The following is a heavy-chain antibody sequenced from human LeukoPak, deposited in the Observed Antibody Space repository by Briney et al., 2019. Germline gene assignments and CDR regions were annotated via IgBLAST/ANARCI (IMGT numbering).Heavy chain of an antibody. CDR1: GGTFNSYA. D-gene: IGHD1-26*01. J-gene: IGHJ3*02. Sequence: SVKVSCKASGGTFNSYAISWGLRAPGQGVERRGGIIPLFGTANSAQKFQGRVTITAGTSTNTVSMELSSLRSEDTAVYYCARGVVGVQDAFDIWGQGTMVTVSS. CDR3: ARGVVGVQDAFDI. V-gene: IGHV1-69*06. CDR2: IIPLFGTA.